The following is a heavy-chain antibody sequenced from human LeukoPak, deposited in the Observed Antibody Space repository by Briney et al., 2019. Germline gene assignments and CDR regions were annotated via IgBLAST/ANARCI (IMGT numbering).Heavy chain of an antibody. J-gene: IGHJ5*01. CDR2: IYGSGST. D-gene: IGHD2-2*01. CDR1: GGSITSGNFF. CDR3: ARGWGSTSSNYFDP. V-gene: IGHV4-61*02. Sequence: SETMSLTCTVSGGSITSGNFFWTWIRQPAAKGLEWIGRIYGSGSTNYSPSLRSRVTISMDTSKNQFSLKLNSVTAADTAVYYCARGWGSTSSNYFDPWGQGTLVTVSS.